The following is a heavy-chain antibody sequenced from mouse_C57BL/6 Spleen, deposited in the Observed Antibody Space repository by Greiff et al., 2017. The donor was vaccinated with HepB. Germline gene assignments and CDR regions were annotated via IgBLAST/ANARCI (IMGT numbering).Heavy chain of an antibody. CDR1: GYTFTDYY. V-gene: IGHV1-19*01. CDR2: INPYNGGT. Sequence: EVQLQQSGPVLVKPGASVKMSCKASGYTFTDYYMNWVKQSHGKSLEWIGVINPYNGGTSYNQKFKGKATLTDDKSSSTAYMELNSLTSEDSAVYYCARYDYDGNYYAMDYWGQGTSVTVSS. CDR3: ARYDYDGNYYAMDY. J-gene: IGHJ4*01. D-gene: IGHD2-4*01.